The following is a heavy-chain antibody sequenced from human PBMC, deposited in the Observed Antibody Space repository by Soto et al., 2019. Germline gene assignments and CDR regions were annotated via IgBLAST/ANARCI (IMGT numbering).Heavy chain of an antibody. CDR3: ARRVVVITLPYYYYYGMDV. CDR1: GGSISNGGYY. J-gene: IGHJ6*02. Sequence: TSETLSLTCTVSGGSISNGGYYWSWIRQHPGKGLEWIGYIYYSGSTYYNPSLKSRVTISVDTSKNQFSLKLSSVTAADTAVYYCARRVVVITLPYYYYYGMDVWGQGTTVTVSS. V-gene: IGHV4-31*03. D-gene: IGHD3-22*01. CDR2: IYYSGST.